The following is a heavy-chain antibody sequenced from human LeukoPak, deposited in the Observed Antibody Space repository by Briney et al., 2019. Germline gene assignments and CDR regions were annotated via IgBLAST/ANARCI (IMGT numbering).Heavy chain of an antibody. CDR3: ASQGVLGFLLI. CDR2: IYYSGST. V-gene: IGHV4-59*08. CDR1: GGSISSFY. D-gene: IGHD3-10*01. Sequence: PSETLSLTCTVSGGSISSFYWSWIRQPPGKGLEWIGYIYYSGSTYYNPSLKSRVTISVDTFKNQFSLKLSSVTAAATAVYYCASQGVLGFLLICGQGRMVTVSS. J-gene: IGHJ3*02.